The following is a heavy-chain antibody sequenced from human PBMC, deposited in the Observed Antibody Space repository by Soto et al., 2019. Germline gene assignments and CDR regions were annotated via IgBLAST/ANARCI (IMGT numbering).Heavy chain of an antibody. CDR1: GFPFGSYV. CDR3: AKDSNKYSSSLRGRYFDY. CDR2: ISGGGSNT. Sequence: GGLLRVSCAAAGFPFGSYVMAWVRQAPGKGLEWVSGISGGGSNTFYADSVKGRFTISRDNSKNTLLLQMNSLGAEDTAVYYCAKDSNKYSSSLRGRYFDYWGQGIGVTVSS. D-gene: IGHD4-4*01. J-gene: IGHJ4*02. V-gene: IGHV3-23*01.